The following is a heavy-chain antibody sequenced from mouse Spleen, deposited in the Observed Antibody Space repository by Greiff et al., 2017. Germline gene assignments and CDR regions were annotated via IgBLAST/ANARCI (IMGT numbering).Heavy chain of an antibody. J-gene: IGHJ2*01. D-gene: IGHD2-5*01. CDR1: GFSLTSYG. Sequence: VQVVESGPGLVQPSQSLSITCTVSGFSLTSYGVHWVRQSPGKGLEWLGVIWSGGSTDYNAAFISRLSISKDNSKSQVFFKMNSLQADDTAIYYCARKAYYSKGDYFDYWGQGTTLTVSS. CDR3: ARKAYYSKGDYFDY. CDR2: IWSGGST. V-gene: IGHV2-2*01.